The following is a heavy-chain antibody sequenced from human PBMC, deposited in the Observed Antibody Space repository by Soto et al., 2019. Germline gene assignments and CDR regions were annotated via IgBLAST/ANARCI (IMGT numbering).Heavy chain of an antibody. J-gene: IGHJ3*02. Sequence: EVKLLESGGGLVQPGGSPRLSCAASGFTFSSYSMSWVRQAPGKGLEWVSHITASGGTTYYADSVKGRFTISRDSSRNTLYLQMNSLRAEDTALYYCAKCLQVNWNYDAFHIWGQGTMVTVSS. CDR3: AKCLQVNWNYDAFHI. V-gene: IGHV3-23*01. D-gene: IGHD1-7*01. CDR2: ITASGGTT. CDR1: GFTFSSYS.